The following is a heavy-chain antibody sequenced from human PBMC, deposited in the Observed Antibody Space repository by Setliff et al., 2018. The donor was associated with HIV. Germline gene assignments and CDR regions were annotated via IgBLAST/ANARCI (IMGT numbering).Heavy chain of an antibody. V-gene: IGHV3-48*01. D-gene: IGHD2-21*01. CDR2: IRGKSDII. J-gene: IGHJ4*02. Sequence: GGSLRLSCVASSGFAFRDNPMNWVRQAPGKGLEWISHIRGKSDIIKYAESVMGRFTISRDNAKNSLYLQMNSLRAEDTAVYYCACFGDYYFDYWGQGTLVTVSS. CDR3: ACFGDYYFDY. CDR1: GFAFRDNP.